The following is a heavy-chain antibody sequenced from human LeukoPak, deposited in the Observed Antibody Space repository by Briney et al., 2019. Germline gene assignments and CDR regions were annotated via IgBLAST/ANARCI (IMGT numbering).Heavy chain of an antibody. J-gene: IGHJ4*02. V-gene: IGHV3-30*02. CDR3: AKEEVISGNHGVYFDY. CDR2: IRYDGNSN. D-gene: IGHD3-22*01. Sequence: GGSLRLSCAASGFTFRSYGMHRVRQAPGKGLEWVAFIRYDGNSNYYADSVKGRFTISRDNSRSTLYLRMNSLRAEDTAVYYCAKEEVISGNHGVYFDYWGQGTLVTVSS. CDR1: GFTFRSYG.